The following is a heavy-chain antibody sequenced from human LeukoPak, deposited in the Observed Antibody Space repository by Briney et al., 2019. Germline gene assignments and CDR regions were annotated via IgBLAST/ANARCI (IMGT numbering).Heavy chain of an antibody. CDR1: GGSISSGSYY. Sequence: PSQTLSPTCTVSGGSISSGSYYWSWIRQPAGKGLEWIGRIYTSGSTNYNPSLKSRVTISVDTSKNQFSLKLSSVTAADTAVYYCARDSSRYVDIWGQGTMVTVSS. CDR3: ARDSSRYVDI. CDR2: IYTSGST. J-gene: IGHJ3*02. D-gene: IGHD2-15*01. V-gene: IGHV4-61*02.